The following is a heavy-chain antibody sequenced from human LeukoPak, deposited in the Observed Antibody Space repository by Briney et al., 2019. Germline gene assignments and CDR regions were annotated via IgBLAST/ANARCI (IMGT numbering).Heavy chain of an antibody. CDR3: AKDLPVAAANGGREGATTNFDF. D-gene: IGHD1-26*01. CDR2: IEHDASLE. Sequence: SLTLSSAVPGLTPRIHVKQRLHQPPAHVLNRHALIEHDASLEHYVDSVKGRFTIFRDNSKNTLVLQMNSLSAEDTAVYYCAKDLPVAAANGGREGATTNFDFWGQGTLVSVSS. CDR1: GLTPRIHV. V-gene: IGHV3-30*18. J-gene: IGHJ4*02.